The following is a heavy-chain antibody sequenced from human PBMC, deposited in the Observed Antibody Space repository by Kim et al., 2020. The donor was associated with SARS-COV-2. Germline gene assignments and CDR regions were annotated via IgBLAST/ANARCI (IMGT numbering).Heavy chain of an antibody. Sequence: ASVKVSCKASGYSFTSYAMNWVRQAPGQGLEWVGWINTNSGKATYAQGFTGRFVISLDTSVTTAYLQISSLKAEDTAIYYCSRDLGSGWYRGLEIWGQGTMVTVSS. J-gene: IGHJ3*02. CDR2: INTNSGKA. CDR1: GYSFTSYA. D-gene: IGHD6-19*01. CDR3: SRDLGSGWYRGLEI. V-gene: IGHV7-4-1*02.